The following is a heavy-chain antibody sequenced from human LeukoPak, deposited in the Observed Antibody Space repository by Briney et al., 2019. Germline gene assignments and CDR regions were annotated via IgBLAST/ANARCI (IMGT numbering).Heavy chain of an antibody. J-gene: IGHJ4*02. V-gene: IGHV1-69*13. D-gene: IGHD1-26*01. CDR3: ARDAIVGATNYFDY. CDR1: GGTFSSYA. CDR2: IIPIFGTA. Sequence: ASVKVSCKASGGTFSSYAISWVRQAPGQGLEWMGGIIPIFGTANYAQKFQGRVTITADGSTSTAYMELSSLRSEDTAVYYCARDAIVGATNYFDYWGQGTLVTVSS.